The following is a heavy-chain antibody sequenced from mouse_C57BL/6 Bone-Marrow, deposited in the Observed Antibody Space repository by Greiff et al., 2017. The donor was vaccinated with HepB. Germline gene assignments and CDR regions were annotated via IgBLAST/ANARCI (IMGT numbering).Heavy chain of an antibody. Sequence: VKLQQPGAELVRPGSSVKLSCKASGYTFTSYWMHWVKQRPIQGLEWIGNIDPSDSETHYNQKFKDKATLTVDKSSSTAYMQLSSLTSEDSAVYYCASSTVVEENYFDYWGQGTTLTVSS. J-gene: IGHJ2*01. D-gene: IGHD1-1*01. CDR1: GYTFTSYW. CDR3: ASSTVVEENYFDY. CDR2: IDPSDSET. V-gene: IGHV1-52*01.